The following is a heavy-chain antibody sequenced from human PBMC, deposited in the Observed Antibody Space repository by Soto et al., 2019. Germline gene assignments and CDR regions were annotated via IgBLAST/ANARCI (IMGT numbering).Heavy chain of an antibody. CDR3: ARDLRNDYGDYNWFDP. CDR1: GGSISSYY. D-gene: IGHD4-17*01. J-gene: IGHJ5*02. Sequence: SETLYLTCTVSGGSISSYYWSWIRQPPGKGLEWIGYIYYSGSTNYNPSLKSRVTISVDTSKNQFSLKLSSVTAADTAVYYCARDLRNDYGDYNWFDPWGQGTLVTVSS. CDR2: IYYSGST. V-gene: IGHV4-59*01.